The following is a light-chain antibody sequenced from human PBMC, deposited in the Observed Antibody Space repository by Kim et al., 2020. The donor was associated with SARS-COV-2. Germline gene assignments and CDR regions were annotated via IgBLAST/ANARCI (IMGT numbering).Light chain of an antibody. J-gene: IGLJ1*01. Sequence: QSALTQPASVSGSPGQSITISCTGTTNDVGGYNYVSWYQQHPGKAPKLMIYEVSNRPSGVSDRFSGSKSAHTASLTISGLQAEDEADYYCSSYSDTNTAVFGRGTKVTVL. CDR1: TNDVGGYNY. CDR3: SSYSDTNTAV. CDR2: EVS. V-gene: IGLV2-14*01.